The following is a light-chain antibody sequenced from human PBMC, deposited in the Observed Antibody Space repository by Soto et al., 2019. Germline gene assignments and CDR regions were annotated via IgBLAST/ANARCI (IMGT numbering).Light chain of an antibody. J-gene: IGLJ2*01. CDR3: FSYAGSRV. CDR1: SSDVGGYDY. CDR2: DVN. V-gene: IGLV2-11*01. Sequence: QSALTQPRSVSGSPGQSVTISCTGTSSDVGGYDYVSWYQQHPGKAPKLMIFDVNKRPSGVPDRFSGSESGNTASLTISGLQAEDEADYSCFSYAGSRVFGGGTKVTVL.